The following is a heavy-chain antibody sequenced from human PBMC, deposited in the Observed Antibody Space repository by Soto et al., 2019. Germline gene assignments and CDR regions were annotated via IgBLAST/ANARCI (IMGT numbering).Heavy chain of an antibody. V-gene: IGHV4-39*01. CDR3: ARLRRNGYYFDY. CDR1: GGSISSSSYY. D-gene: IGHD3-16*01. J-gene: IGHJ4*02. CDR2: IYYSGST. Sequence: QLQLQESGPGLVKPSETLSLTCTVSGGSISSSSYYWGWIRQPQGKGLEWIGSIYYSGSTYYNPSLKSRVTISVDTSKNQFSLKLSSVTAADTAVYYCARLRRNGYYFDYWGQGTLVTVSS.